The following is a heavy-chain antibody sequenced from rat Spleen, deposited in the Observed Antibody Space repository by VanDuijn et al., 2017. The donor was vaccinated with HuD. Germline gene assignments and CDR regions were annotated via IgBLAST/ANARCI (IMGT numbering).Heavy chain of an antibody. CDR1: GFTFSDYY. J-gene: IGHJ2*01. V-gene: IGHV5-22*01. CDR3: ARHWGYSSYILPLY. CDR2: ISYEGSST. Sequence: EVQLVESGGGLVQPGRSMKLSCAASGFTFSDYYMAWVRQAPKKGLEWVASISYEGSSTYYGDSVKGRFTISRDNAKSTLDLQMNSLRSEDTATYYCARHWGYSSYILPLYWGQGVMVTVSS. D-gene: IGHD1-2*01.